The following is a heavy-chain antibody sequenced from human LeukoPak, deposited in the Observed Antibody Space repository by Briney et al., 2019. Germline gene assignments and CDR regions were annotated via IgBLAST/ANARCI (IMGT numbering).Heavy chain of an antibody. CDR2: IRGSGDSS. J-gene: IGHJ4*02. CDR1: GFIFTNYA. Sequence: PGGSLRLSCAASGFIFTNYAMNWVRQAPGKGLEWVSAIRGSGDSSYYADSVKGRFTISRDNSKNTLYLQMNSLRAEDTAVYYCARDAVLWFGELSNYFDYWGQGTLVTVSS. CDR3: ARDAVLWFGELSNYFDY. D-gene: IGHD3-10*01. V-gene: IGHV3-23*01.